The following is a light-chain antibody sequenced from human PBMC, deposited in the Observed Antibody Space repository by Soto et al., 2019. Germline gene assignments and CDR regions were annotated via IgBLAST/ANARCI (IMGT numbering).Light chain of an antibody. CDR3: QKYHSQ. CDR1: QNINNG. J-gene: IGKJ3*01. CDR2: DAS. V-gene: IGKV1-5*01. Sequence: DIQMTQSPSSLSSSVGDRVTITCRARQNINNGLFWYQQKPGRAPKLLIYDASSLESGVPSRFSGSGSGTEFTLTSSSLQPDDFAIYYCQKYHSQFGPGTKVEIK.